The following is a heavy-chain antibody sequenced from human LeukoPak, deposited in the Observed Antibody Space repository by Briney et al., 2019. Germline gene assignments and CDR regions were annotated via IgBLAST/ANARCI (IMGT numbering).Heavy chain of an antibody. CDR1: GGSISSHY. V-gene: IGHV4-59*11. J-gene: IGHJ6*03. CDR3: ARSRGSSSYYYYYMDV. CDR2: IYYSGST. Sequence: SETLSLTCTVSGGSISSHYWSWLRQPPGKGLEWIGYIYYSGSTNYNPSLKSRVTISVDTSKNQCSLKLSSVTAADTAVYYCARSRGSSSYYYYYMDVWGKGTTVTVSS. D-gene: IGHD6-6*01.